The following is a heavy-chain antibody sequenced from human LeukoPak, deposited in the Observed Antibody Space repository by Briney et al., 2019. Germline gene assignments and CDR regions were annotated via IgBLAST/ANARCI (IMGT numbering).Heavy chain of an antibody. D-gene: IGHD1-26*01. CDR1: GDSMTSSNHY. J-gene: IGHJ4*02. Sequence: SETLSLTCTVSGDSMTSSNHYWVWIRQPLGKGLEWIGSIYYGGSTNYNPSLKSRVTISVDTSKNQFSLKLSSVTAADTAVYYCATYSGSRKTFDYWGQGTLVTVSS. CDR2: IYYGGST. CDR3: ATYSGSRKTFDY. V-gene: IGHV4-39*07.